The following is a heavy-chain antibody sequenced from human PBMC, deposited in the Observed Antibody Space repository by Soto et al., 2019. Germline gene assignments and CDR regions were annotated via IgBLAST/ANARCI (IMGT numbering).Heavy chain of an antibody. V-gene: IGHV3-7*01. CDR1: GFTFSSYW. CDR3: ARDVYGDYADAFDI. J-gene: IGHJ3*02. Sequence: GGSLRLSCAASGFTFSSYWMSWVRQAPGKGLEWVANIKQDGSEKYYVDSVKGRFTISRDNAKNSLYLQMNSLRAEDTAVYYCARDVYGDYADAFDIWGQGTMVTVSS. CDR2: IKQDGSEK. D-gene: IGHD4-17*01.